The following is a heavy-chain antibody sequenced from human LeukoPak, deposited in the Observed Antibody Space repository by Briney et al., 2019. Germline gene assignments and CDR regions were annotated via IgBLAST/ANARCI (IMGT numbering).Heavy chain of an antibody. CDR2: ISGSGGST. Sequence: ETLSLTCGVYGGSLSGYFWSWIRQPPGKGLEWVSAISGSGGSTYYADSVKGRFTISRDNSKNTLYLQMNSLRAEDTAVYYCAKNYGDYPFDYWGQGTLVTVSS. D-gene: IGHD4-17*01. CDR1: GGSLSGYF. V-gene: IGHV3-23*01. CDR3: AKNYGDYPFDY. J-gene: IGHJ4*02.